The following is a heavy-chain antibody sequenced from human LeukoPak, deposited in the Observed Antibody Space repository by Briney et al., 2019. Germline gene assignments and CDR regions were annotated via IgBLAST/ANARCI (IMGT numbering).Heavy chain of an antibody. Sequence: GGSLRLSCAASGFTLSSYWMSWVRQAPGKGLEWVANINQDGSEKYYVDSVKGRFTISRDNANSSLYLQMNSLRAEDTAVYYCARTATPMAYFDYWGQGTLVTVSS. D-gene: IGHD3-10*01. CDR2: INQDGSEK. V-gene: IGHV3-7*03. CDR1: GFTLSSYW. CDR3: ARTATPMAYFDY. J-gene: IGHJ4*02.